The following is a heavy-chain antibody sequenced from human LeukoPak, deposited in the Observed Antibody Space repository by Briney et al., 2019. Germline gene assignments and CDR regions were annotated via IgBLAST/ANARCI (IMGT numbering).Heavy chain of an antibody. V-gene: IGHV4-59*08. D-gene: IGHD6-19*01. CDR2: IYYSGST. J-gene: IGHJ4*02. CDR3: ARLVYSSGWYRLDY. Sequence: SETLPLTCTVSGGSISSYYWSWIRQPPGKGLEWIGYIYYSGSTNYNPSLKSRVTISVDTSKNQFSLKLSSVTAADTAVYYCARLVYSSGWYRLDYWGQGTLVTVSS. CDR1: GGSISSYY.